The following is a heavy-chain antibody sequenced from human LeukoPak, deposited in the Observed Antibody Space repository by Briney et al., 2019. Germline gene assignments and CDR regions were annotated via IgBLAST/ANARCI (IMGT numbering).Heavy chain of an antibody. J-gene: IGHJ4*02. CDR1: GGSFSGYY. CDR3: ACFNTGSPIDY. Sequence: ASETLSLTCAVYGGSFSGYYWSWIRQPPGKGLEWIGEINHSGSTNYNPSLKSRVTISVDTSKNQFSLKLSSVTAADTAVYYCACFNTGSPIDYWGQGTLVTVSS. V-gene: IGHV4-34*01. CDR2: INHSGST. D-gene: IGHD1-1*01.